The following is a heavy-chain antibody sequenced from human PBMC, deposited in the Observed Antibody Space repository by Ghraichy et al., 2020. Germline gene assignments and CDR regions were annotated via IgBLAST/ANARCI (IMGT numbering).Heavy chain of an antibody. Sequence: SQSLSLTCAISGDSVSSNSAAWNWIRQSPSRGLEWLGRTYYRSKWYNDYAVSVKSRITINPDTSKNQFSLQLNSVTPEDTAVYYCARASRSSWYRSTWFDPWGQGTLVTVSS. V-gene: IGHV6-1*01. J-gene: IGHJ5*02. CDR3: ARASRSSWYRSTWFDP. CDR1: GDSVSSNSAA. D-gene: IGHD6-13*01. CDR2: TYYRSKWYN.